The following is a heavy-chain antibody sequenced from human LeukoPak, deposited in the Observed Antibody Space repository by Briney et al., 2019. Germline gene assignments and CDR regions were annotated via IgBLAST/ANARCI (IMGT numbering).Heavy chain of an antibody. CDR3: ARDRHSSGWSGDFDY. CDR1: GFTFSSYS. V-gene: IGHV3-21*01. J-gene: IGHJ4*02. CDR2: ISSSSSYI. D-gene: IGHD6-19*01. Sequence: PGGSLRLSCAASGFTFSSYSMNWVRQAPGKGLEWVSSISSSSSYIYYADSVKGRFTISRDNAKNSLYLQMNSLRAGDTAVYYCARDRHSSGWSGDFDYWGQGTLVTVSS.